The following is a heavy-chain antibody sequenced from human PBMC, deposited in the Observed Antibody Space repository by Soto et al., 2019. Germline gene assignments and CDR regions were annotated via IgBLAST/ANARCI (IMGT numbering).Heavy chain of an antibody. CDR2: IRGSDGST. CDR3: AKDVNYDMLAGYYYY. D-gene: IGHD3-9*01. Sequence: EVQMLESGGGLVQPGRSLRLSCVVSGFSISNYGMTWVRQAPGKGLEWVSTIRGSDGSTYYPDSVKGRFSISRDNSKNTLYLHMNSLRAEDTATYYCAKDVNYDMLAGYYYYWGQGTLVTVSS. V-gene: IGHV3-23*01. J-gene: IGHJ4*02. CDR1: GFSISNYG.